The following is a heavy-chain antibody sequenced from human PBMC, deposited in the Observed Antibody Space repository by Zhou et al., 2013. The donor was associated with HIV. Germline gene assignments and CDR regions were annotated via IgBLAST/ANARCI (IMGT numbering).Heavy chain of an antibody. J-gene: IGHJ6*03. Sequence: QVQLVQSGAEVKKPGSSVKVSCKASGGTFSSYAISWVRQAPGQGLEWMGGIIPIFGTANYAQKFQGRVTITTDESTSTAYMELSSLRSEDTAVYYCARNRKIFGVVTPDYYYYMDVWGKGTTVTVSS. V-gene: IGHV1-69*05. CDR1: GGTFSSYA. CDR2: IIPIFGTA. D-gene: IGHD3-3*01. CDR3: ARNRKIFGVVTPDYYYYMDV.